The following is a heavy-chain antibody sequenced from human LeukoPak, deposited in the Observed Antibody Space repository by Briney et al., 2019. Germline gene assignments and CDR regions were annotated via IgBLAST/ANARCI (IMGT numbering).Heavy chain of an antibody. CDR1: GLTFSSSW. J-gene: IGHJ4*02. V-gene: IGHV3-7*05. CDR2: IQEDGTVK. Sequence: GGSLRLSCAAYGLTFSSSWMCWVRHAPGEGLEWVANIQEDGTVKNYLDSVEGRFTISRDNAKNSLSLQMNTLRAEDTAVYYCARDFAYSAFDYWGQGTLVTVSS. D-gene: IGHD4-11*01. CDR3: ARDFAYSAFDY.